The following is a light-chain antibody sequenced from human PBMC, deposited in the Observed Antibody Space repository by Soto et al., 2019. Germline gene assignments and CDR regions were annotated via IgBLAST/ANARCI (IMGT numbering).Light chain of an antibody. V-gene: IGKV1-39*01. Sequence: DIRVTQSPSSLSASAGDRVTITCRASQSISNHLNWYQQKPGKAPKLLIYAASSLQSGVPSRFSGSGSGTDFTLTITSLQPEDFATYYCQQSYIMSEGYTFGQGTKVDIK. CDR2: AAS. CDR1: QSISNH. CDR3: QQSYIMSEGYT. J-gene: IGKJ2*01.